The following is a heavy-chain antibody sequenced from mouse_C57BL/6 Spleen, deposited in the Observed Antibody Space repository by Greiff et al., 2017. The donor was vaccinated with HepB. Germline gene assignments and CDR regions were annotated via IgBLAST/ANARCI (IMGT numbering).Heavy chain of an antibody. CDR1: GYSFTGFY. CDR2: INPSTGGT. CDR3: ARYYDYDGEGYFDY. V-gene: IGHV1-42*01. D-gene: IGHD2-4*01. J-gene: IGHJ2*01. Sequence: VQLQQSGPELVKPGASVKISCKASGYSFTGFYMNWVKQSPEKSLEWIGEINPSTGGTTYNQKFKAKATLTVDKSSSTAYMQLKSLTSEDSAVYYCARYYDYDGEGYFDYWGQGTTLTVSS.